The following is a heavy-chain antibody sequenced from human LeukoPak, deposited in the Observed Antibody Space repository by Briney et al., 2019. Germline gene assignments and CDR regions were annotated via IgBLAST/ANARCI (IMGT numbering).Heavy chain of an antibody. D-gene: IGHD6-6*01. CDR3: ARGSIAARPTWFDP. Sequence: SQTLSLTCAVSGGSISSGGYSWSWIRQPPGEGLEWIGYIYHSGSTYYNPSLKSRVTISVDRSKNQFSLKLSSVTAADTAVYYCARGSIAARPTWFDPWGQGTLVTVSS. V-gene: IGHV4-30-2*01. CDR2: IYHSGST. J-gene: IGHJ5*02. CDR1: GGSISSGGYS.